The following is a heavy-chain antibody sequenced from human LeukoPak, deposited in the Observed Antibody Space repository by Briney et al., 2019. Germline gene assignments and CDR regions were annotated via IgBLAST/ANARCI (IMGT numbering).Heavy chain of an antibody. V-gene: IGHV4-39*01. Sequence: KSSETLSLTCTLSGDSINSYTYSSINSTTYYWGWIRQAPGKGLEWIGNIYYGGNTYYNPSLKNRLTISVDTSKNQFSLRLSPVTATDKAVYYCARQVARGYGINFYYMDVWGKGTTVTVSS. CDR1: GDSINSYTYSSINSTTYY. D-gene: IGHD3-10*01. J-gene: IGHJ6*03. CDR3: ARQVARGYGINFYYMDV. CDR2: IYYGGNT.